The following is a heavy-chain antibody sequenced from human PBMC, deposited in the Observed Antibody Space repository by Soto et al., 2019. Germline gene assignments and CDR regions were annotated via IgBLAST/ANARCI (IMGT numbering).Heavy chain of an antibody. D-gene: IGHD6-13*01. V-gene: IGHV3-48*01. CDR1: GFTFSSYS. CDR3: ARTDSSSWPYYFDY. J-gene: IGHJ4*02. Sequence: GGSLRLSCAASGFTFSSYSMNWVRQAPGKGLEWVSYISSSSSTTYYADSVKGRFTISRDNSKNTLYLQMNSLRAEDTAVYYCARTDSSSWPYYFDYWGQGTLVTVSS. CDR2: ISSSSSTT.